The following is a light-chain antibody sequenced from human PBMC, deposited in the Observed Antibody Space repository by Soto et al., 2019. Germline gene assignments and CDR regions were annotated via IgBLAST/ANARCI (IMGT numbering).Light chain of an antibody. J-gene: IGLJ1*01. V-gene: IGLV2-14*01. CDR3: SSYTSSSTLVV. CDR2: DVS. Sequence: QSALTQPASVSGSPGQSITISCTGTSSDVGGYNYVSWSQQHPGKAPKLMIYDVSNRPSGVSNRFSGSKSGNTASLTISGLQAEDEADYCSSYTSSSTLVVFGTGTKLTVL. CDR1: SSDVGGYNY.